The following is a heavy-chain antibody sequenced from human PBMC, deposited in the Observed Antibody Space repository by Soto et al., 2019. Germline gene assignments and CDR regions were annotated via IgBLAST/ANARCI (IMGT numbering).Heavy chain of an antibody. V-gene: IGHV5-51*01. CDR1: GYSFTSYW. J-gene: IGHJ6*03. CDR3: ARTGAAKYSSGYYYYMDV. CDR2: IYPGDSDT. D-gene: IGHD6-19*01. Sequence: PGESLKISCKGSGYSFTSYWIGWVRQMPGKGLEWMGIIYPGDSDTRYSPSFQGQVTISADKPISTAYLQWSSLKASDTAMHYCARTGAAKYSSGYYYYMDVWGKGTTVTVSS.